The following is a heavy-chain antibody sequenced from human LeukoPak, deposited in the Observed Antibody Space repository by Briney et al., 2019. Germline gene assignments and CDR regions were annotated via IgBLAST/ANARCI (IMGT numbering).Heavy chain of an antibody. CDR3: AKTLKYSSSAIDY. CDR2: ISGSGGAT. J-gene: IGHJ4*02. Sequence: GGSLRLSCAASGFTFSSYSMTWVRQAPGKGLEWVSVISGSGGATYYADSVKGRFTISRDNSKNTLCLQMNSLRAEDTAVYYCAKTLKYSSSAIDYWGQGTQVTVSS. V-gene: IGHV3-23*01. D-gene: IGHD6-19*01. CDR1: GFTFSSYS.